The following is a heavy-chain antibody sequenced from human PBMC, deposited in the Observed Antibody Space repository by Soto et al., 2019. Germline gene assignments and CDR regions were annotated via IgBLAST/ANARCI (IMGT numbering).Heavy chain of an antibody. CDR3: ANSLLRFLEWLPGG. CDR1: GFTFSSYA. Sequence: VQLLESGGGLVQPGGSLRLSCAASGFTFSSYAMSWVRQAPGKGLEWVSAISGSGGSTYYADSVKGRFTISRDNSKNTLYLQMNSLRAEDTAVYYCANSLLRFLEWLPGGWGQGTLVTVSS. V-gene: IGHV3-23*01. D-gene: IGHD3-3*01. CDR2: ISGSGGST. J-gene: IGHJ4*02.